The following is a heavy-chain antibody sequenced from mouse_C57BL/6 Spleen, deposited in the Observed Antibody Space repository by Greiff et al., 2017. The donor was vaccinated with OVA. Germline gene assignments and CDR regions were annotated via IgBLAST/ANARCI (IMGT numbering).Heavy chain of an antibody. CDR3: AKEGYDEAWFAY. J-gene: IGHJ3*01. CDR1: GFSLTSYA. CDR2: IWTGGGT. Sequence: VKLMESGPGLVAPSQSLSITCTVSGFSLTSYAISWVRQPPGKGLEWLGVIWTGGGTNYNSALKSRLSISKDNSKSQVFLKMNRLQTDDTARYYCAKEGYDEAWFAYWGQGTLVTVSA. V-gene: IGHV2-9-1*01. D-gene: IGHD2-2*01.